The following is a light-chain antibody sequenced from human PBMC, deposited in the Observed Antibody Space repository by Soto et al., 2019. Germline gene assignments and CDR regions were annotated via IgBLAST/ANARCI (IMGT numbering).Light chain of an antibody. CDR2: GAS. J-gene: IGKJ2*01. Sequence: DIVLTQSPDTLSLSPGERATLSCRASQSVSNNYLAWYQQKPGQAPRLLIYGASTRATGIPDRFSGSGSGTDFTLTISRLEPEDFAVYYCQQYGSSSYTFGQGTRLEIK. CDR3: QQYGSSSYT. CDR1: QSVSNNY. V-gene: IGKV3-20*01.